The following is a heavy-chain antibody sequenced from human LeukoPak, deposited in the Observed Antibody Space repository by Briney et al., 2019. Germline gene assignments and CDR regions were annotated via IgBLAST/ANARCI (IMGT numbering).Heavy chain of an antibody. V-gene: IGHV3-23*01. J-gene: IGHJ4*02. CDR3: AKDLASIAAAGTFFDY. D-gene: IGHD6-13*01. CDR1: GFTFSSYA. Sequence: GGSLRLSCAASGFTFSSYAMSWVRQAPGKGLEWVSAISGSGGSTYYADSVKGRFTISRDNSKNTLYLQMNSLRAEDTAVYYCAKDLASIAAAGTFFDYWGQGTLVTVSS. CDR2: ISGSGGST.